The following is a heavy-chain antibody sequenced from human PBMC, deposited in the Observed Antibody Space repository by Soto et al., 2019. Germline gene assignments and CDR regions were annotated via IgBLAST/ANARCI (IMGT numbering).Heavy chain of an antibody. J-gene: IGHJ4*02. Sequence: QLQLQESGPGLVKSSETLSLTCTVSGGSISSSSYYWGWIRQPPGKGLEWIGSIYYSGSTYYNSSLKSRVTISVDTSKNQFSLKVSSVTAADAAVYYCARHDRDYGDQIDYWGQGTLVTVSS. CDR2: IYYSGST. CDR3: ARHDRDYGDQIDY. CDR1: GGSISSSSYY. D-gene: IGHD4-17*01. V-gene: IGHV4-39*01.